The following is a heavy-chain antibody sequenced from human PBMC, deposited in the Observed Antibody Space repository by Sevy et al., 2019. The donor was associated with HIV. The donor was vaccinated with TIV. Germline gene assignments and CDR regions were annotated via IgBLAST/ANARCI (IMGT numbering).Heavy chain of an antibody. CDR2: ISSNGGST. Sequence: GGSLRLSCAASGFTFNTHAMHWVRQAPGKGLEYVSAISSNGGSTYYANSVKGRFTISRDNSKNTLYLQMGSLRGEDMAAYYCARGGLVVITSPLDFWGQGTLVTVSS. CDR3: ARGGLVVITSPLDF. J-gene: IGHJ4*02. V-gene: IGHV3-64*01. D-gene: IGHD3-22*01. CDR1: GFTFNTHA.